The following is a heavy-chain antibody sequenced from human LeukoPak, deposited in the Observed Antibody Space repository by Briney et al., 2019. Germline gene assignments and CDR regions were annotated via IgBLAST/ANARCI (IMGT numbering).Heavy chain of an antibody. CDR1: GYTFTSYG. V-gene: IGHV1-18*01. CDR2: ISAYNGNT. CDR3: ARTYTARYYFDY. J-gene: IGHJ4*02. D-gene: IGHD4-11*01. Sequence: ASVKASCKASGYTFTSYGISWVRQAPGQGLEWMGWISAYNGNTNYAQKLQGRVTMTTDTSTSTAYMELRSLRSDDTAVYYCARTYTARYYFDYWGQGTLVTVSS.